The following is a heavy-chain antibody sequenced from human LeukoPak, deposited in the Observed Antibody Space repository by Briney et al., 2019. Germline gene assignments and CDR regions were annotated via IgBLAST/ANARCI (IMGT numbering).Heavy chain of an antibody. CDR3: ATSLYGDYGFGAFDI. CDR1: GGTFSSYA. Sequence: GSSVKVSCKASGGTFSSYAISWVRQAPGHGLEWMGGIIPIFDTANYAQKFLGRVTITADESASTAYMELSSLRSEDTAVYYCATSLYGDYGFGAFDIWGQGTMVTVSS. V-gene: IGHV1-69*01. CDR2: IIPIFDTA. D-gene: IGHD4-17*01. J-gene: IGHJ3*02.